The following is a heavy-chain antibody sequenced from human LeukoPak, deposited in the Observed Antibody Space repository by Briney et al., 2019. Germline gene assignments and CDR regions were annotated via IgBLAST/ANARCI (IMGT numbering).Heavy chain of an antibody. J-gene: IGHJ4*02. CDR1: GFAVSAYY. CDR2: IYTGGST. Sequence: GGSLRLSCAASGFAVSAYYMSWVRQAPGKGLEWVSVIYTGGSTSYAASVRGRFTISRDNSKNTVYLQTSSLRAEDTAIYYCARGQGDWGQGTLVTVSS. V-gene: IGHV3-53*01. CDR3: ARGQGD.